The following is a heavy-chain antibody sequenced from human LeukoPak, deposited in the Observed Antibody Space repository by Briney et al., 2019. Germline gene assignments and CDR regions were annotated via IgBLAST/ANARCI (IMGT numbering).Heavy chain of an antibody. Sequence: SETLSLTCTVSGDSISTSNSYWGWIRQPPGKGLEWIGYIYYSGSTNYKPSLKSRVTISVETSKNQFSLKLRSVTAADTAVYYCARVTGYMIEDYFDYWGQGTLVTVSS. CDR1: GDSISTSNSY. CDR2: IYYSGST. J-gene: IGHJ4*02. CDR3: ARVTGYMIEDYFDY. D-gene: IGHD3-22*01. V-gene: IGHV4-61*05.